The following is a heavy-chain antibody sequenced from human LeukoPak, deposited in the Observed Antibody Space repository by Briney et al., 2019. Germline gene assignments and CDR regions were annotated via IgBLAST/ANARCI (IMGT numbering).Heavy chain of an antibody. CDR3: TRDLMDYDVSTGLHHYYMDV. V-gene: IGHV3-74*01. D-gene: IGHD3-9*01. CDR2: INGDGRNI. J-gene: IGHJ6*02. CDR1: GFNFRAHW. Sequence: GGSLRLSCTTSGFNFRAHWMHWVRQDPRKGLVWVSRINGDGRNINYADSVRGLFTISRDNAKNTLYLQMNTLRVEDTAVYYCTRDLMDYDVSTGLHHYYMDVWGQGTTVTVSS.